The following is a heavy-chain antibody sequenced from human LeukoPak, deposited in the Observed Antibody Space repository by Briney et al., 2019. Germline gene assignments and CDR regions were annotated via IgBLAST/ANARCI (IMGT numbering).Heavy chain of an antibody. D-gene: IGHD2-21*01. Sequence: GGSLRLSCAASGFTFSSHSMNWVRQAPGKGLEWVSYISSSSSTIYYADSVKGRFTISRDNAKNSLYLQMNSLRAEDTAVYYCARGAYYCEDWGQGTLVTVSS. CDR2: ISSSSSTI. CDR1: GFTFSSHS. J-gene: IGHJ4*02. CDR3: ARGAYYCED. V-gene: IGHV3-48*01.